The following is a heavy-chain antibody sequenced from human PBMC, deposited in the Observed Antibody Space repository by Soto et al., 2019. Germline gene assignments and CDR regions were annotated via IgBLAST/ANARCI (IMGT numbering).Heavy chain of an antibody. V-gene: IGHV1-46*01. CDR3: ARDRKTERYGDAQGELRDWFDP. D-gene: IGHD4-17*01. CDR1: GYTFTSYY. J-gene: IGHJ5*02. CDR2: INPSGGST. Sequence: HVQLVQSGAEVKKPGASVKVSCKASGYTFTSYYMHWVRQAPGQGLEWMGIINPSGGSTSYAQKFQGRVTMTRDTSTSTVYMELSSLRSEDTAVYYCARDRKTERYGDAQGELRDWFDPWGQGTLVTVSS.